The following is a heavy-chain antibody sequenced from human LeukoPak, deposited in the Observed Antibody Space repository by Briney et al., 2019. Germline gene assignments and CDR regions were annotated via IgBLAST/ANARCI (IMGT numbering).Heavy chain of an antibody. D-gene: IGHD1-26*01. V-gene: IGHV3-23*01. CDR2: ISGSGGST. CDR3: ARAPKFRLVGVPKGPFDP. CDR1: EFTFNSYA. Sequence: PGGSLRLSCAASEFTFNSYAMNWVRQAQGKGLEWVSGISGSGGSTYYADSVKGRFTTSRDNSKNTLYLQMNSLRAEDTAVYYCARAPKFRLVGVPKGPFDPWGQGTLVTVSS. J-gene: IGHJ5*02.